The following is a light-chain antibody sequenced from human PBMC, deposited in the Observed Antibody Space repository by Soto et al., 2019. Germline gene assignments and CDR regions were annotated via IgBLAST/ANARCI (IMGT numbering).Light chain of an antibody. Sequence: EIVLTQSPGILSLSPGERATLSCRASQSVSSSFLAWYQQKPGQAPRLLIYGASSRATGIPDRFSGSGSGTDFTLTISRLEPEDFAVYYCQQYDSSPWTFGQGTEVEIK. J-gene: IGKJ1*01. V-gene: IGKV3-20*01. CDR3: QQYDSSPWT. CDR1: QSVSSSF. CDR2: GAS.